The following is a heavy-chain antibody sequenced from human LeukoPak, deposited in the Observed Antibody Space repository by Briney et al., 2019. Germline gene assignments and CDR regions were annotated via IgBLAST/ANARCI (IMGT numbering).Heavy chain of an antibody. CDR3: ARGYYGSGSYSPDYYYYYGMDV. V-gene: IGHV1-69*13. Sequence: PVKVSCKASGGTFSSYAISWLGQPPGQGLGWLGGIIPIFVTANYAQKFQGRVTITADESTSTAYMELSSLRSEDTAVYYCARGYYGSGSYSPDYYYYYGMDVWGQGTTVTVSS. J-gene: IGHJ6*02. CDR2: IIPIFVTA. D-gene: IGHD3-10*01. CDR1: GGTFSSYA.